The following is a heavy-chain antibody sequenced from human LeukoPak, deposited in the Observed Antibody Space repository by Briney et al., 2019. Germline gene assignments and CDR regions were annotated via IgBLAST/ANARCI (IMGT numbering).Heavy chain of an antibody. V-gene: IGHV3-23*01. J-gene: IGHJ4*02. Sequence: GGSLRLSCAASGFILRSYAMSWVRQAPGKGLEWVSGISGSGGSTYYSDSVKGRFTISRDNSKNTLYLQMNSLRAGDTAVYYCAKDFDRASLDYWGQGTLVTVSS. CDR3: AKDFDRASLDY. CDR1: GFILRSYA. D-gene: IGHD6-6*01. CDR2: ISGSGGST.